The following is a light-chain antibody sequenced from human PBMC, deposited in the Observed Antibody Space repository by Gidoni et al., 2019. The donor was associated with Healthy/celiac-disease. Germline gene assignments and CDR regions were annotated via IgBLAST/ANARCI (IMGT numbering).Light chain of an antibody. V-gene: IGKV1-33*01. Sequence: DIQRTKSPSSLSASVGDRVTITCQASQDISNYLNWYQQKPGKAPKLLLYDASHLETGVPSRFSGSGSGTDFTFTISSLQPEDIATYYCQQYDNLPITFGQGTRLEIK. J-gene: IGKJ5*01. CDR2: DAS. CDR3: QQYDNLPIT. CDR1: QDISNY.